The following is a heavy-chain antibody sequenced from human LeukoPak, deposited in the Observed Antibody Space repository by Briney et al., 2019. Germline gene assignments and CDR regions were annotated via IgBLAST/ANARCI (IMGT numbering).Heavy chain of an antibody. J-gene: IGHJ2*01. Sequence: GESLKISCKGSGYSFTSYWIGWVRQIPGKGLGGMAIFYPGDSDTRYSPSFQGQVTISADKSINTAYLQWSSLKASDTAMYYCARRVVNNRNWYFDLWGRGTLVTVSS. V-gene: IGHV5-51*01. CDR1: GYSFTSYW. D-gene: IGHD4-23*01. CDR3: ARRVVNNRNWYFDL. CDR2: FYPGDSDT.